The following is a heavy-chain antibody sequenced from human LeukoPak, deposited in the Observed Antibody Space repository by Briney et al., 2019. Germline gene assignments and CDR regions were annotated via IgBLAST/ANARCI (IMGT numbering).Heavy chain of an antibody. CDR1: GDSIGSYY. J-gene: IGHJ4*02. CDR3: ARDGGNMVRGVYFDY. D-gene: IGHD3-10*01. Sequence: SETLSLTCTVSGDSIGSYYWSWIRQSAGKRLEWIGRMYSSGTTDYNPSLQSRVTMSIDTSKNQFSLKLNSVTAADTAVYYCARDGGNMVRGVYFDYWGQGTLVTVSS. V-gene: IGHV4-4*07. CDR2: MYSSGTT.